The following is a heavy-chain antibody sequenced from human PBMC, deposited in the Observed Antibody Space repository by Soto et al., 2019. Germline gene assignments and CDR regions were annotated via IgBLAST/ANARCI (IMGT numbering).Heavy chain of an antibody. J-gene: IGHJ3*01. D-gene: IGHD3-10*01. CDR2: INAGNGDT. CDR1: GFTLTRYA. V-gene: IGHV1-3*01. Sequence: QVHLVQSGAEVEKPGASVKVSCKASGFTLTRYALHSVRQAPGQRLEYMGWINAGNGDTGHPQKFQGRVTMTRDIPASTVYMELNSLTSDDTAVYCRARKEAGRSFAFELWGQGTVVVVSS. CDR3: ARKEAGRSFAFEL.